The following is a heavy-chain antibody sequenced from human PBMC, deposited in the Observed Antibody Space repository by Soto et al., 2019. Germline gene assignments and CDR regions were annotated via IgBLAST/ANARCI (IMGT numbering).Heavy chain of an antibody. CDR3: AREVVVSRGASYFGY. D-gene: IGHD2-2*01. V-gene: IGHV3-7*04. CDR1: GFTFSSNW. CDR2: IRQDGSEI. J-gene: IGHJ4*02. Sequence: QPGGSLSLSCVGSGFTFSSNWMTWVRQAPGKGLEWVANIRQDGSEINYVDSVKGRFTISRDNTKNSLYLQMNSLRAEDTAIYYCAREVVVSRGASYFGYWGPGTLVTVSS.